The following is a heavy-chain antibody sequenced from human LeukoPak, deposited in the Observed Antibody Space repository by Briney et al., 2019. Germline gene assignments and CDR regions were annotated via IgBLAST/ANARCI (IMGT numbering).Heavy chain of an antibody. V-gene: IGHV1-2*02. D-gene: IGHD2/OR15-2a*01. CDR1: GYTFTGYY. CDR3: ASWGRTPYCNSIRCQASTFDY. J-gene: IGHJ4*02. Sequence: GASVKVSCKASGYTFTGYYLHWVRQAPGQGLEWIGWINPDSGGANYAQKFQGRVTMTSDTSITTAYMELSRLTSDDTAVYYCASWGRTPYCNSIRCQASTFDYWGQGTLVTVSS. CDR2: INPDSGGA.